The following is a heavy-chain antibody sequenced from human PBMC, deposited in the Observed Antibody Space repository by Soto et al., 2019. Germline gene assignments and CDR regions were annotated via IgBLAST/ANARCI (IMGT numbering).Heavy chain of an antibody. J-gene: IGHJ6*02. CDR1: GNSISSGDYY. Sequence: SETLSLTCTVSGNSISSGDYYWSWIRQPPGKGLEWVGEIYYSGSTYYDPSLTSRVTISVDTSKNQFSLKLSSVTAADTAVYYWARDNILGILYGXMDVRGQGTTVXVXS. CDR2: IYYSGST. CDR3: ARDNILGILYGXMDV. V-gene: IGHV4-30-4*01. D-gene: IGHD2-8*01.